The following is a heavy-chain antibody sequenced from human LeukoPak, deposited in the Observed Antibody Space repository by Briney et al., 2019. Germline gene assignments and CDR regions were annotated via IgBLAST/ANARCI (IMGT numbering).Heavy chain of an antibody. CDR2: TYYRSKWYN. Sequence: SQTLSLTCAISGDSVFDNSAAWNWIRRSPSRGLEWLGRTYYRSKWYNDYAVSVKRRITINPDTSKNQFSLQLNSVTPEDTAVYYCATVSSPTTVADDAFDIWGQGTMVTVSS. CDR1: GDSVFDNSAA. D-gene: IGHD4-23*01. V-gene: IGHV6-1*01. CDR3: ATVSSPTTVADDAFDI. J-gene: IGHJ3*02.